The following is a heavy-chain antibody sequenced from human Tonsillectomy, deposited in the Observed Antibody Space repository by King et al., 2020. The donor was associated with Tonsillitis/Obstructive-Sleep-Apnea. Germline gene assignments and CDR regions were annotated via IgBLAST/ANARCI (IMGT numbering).Heavy chain of an antibody. CDR2: INWNGGST. Sequence: VQLVESGGGVVRPGGSLRLSCAASGFTFDDYGMSWVRQAPGKGLEWVSGINWNGGSTGYADSVKGRFTISRDNAKSSLYLQMNSLRAEDTALYYCAREKIMITLGGVIAYDYWGQGTLVTVSS. J-gene: IGHJ4*02. D-gene: IGHD3-16*02. CDR1: GFTFDDYG. CDR3: AREKIMITLGGVIAYDY. V-gene: IGHV3-20*04.